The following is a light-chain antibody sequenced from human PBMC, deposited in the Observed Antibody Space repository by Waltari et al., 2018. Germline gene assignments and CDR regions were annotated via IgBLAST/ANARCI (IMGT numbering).Light chain of an antibody. V-gene: IGKV4-1*01. CDR1: QSVLYSSNNKNY. CDR2: WAS. Sequence: DIVMTQSPYSLAVSLGGRATINCQSSQSVLYSSNNKNYLAWYQQKPGQPPKLLIYWASTRESGVPDRFSGSGSGTDFTLTISSLQAEDVAVYYCQQYYSTPPTFGQGTKVEIK. CDR3: QQYYSTPPT. J-gene: IGKJ1*01.